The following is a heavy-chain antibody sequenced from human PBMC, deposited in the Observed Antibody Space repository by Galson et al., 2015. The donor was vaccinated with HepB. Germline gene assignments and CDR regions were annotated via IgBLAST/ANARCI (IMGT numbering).Heavy chain of an antibody. V-gene: IGHV3-21*01. J-gene: IGHJ3*02. Sequence: SLRLSCAASGFTFSSYSMNWVRQAPGKGLEWVSSISSSSSYIYYADSVKGRFTISRDNAKNSLYLQMNSLRAEDTAVYYCARVRYGSYYNAFDIWGQGTMVTVSS. CDR2: ISSSSSYI. D-gene: IGHD1-26*01. CDR3: ARVRYGSYYNAFDI. CDR1: GFTFSSYS.